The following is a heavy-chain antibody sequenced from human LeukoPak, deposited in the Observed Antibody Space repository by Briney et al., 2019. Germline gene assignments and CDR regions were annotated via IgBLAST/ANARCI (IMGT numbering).Heavy chain of an antibody. J-gene: IGHJ5*02. CDR1: GGSISTYY. CDR3: ARRRAEGGSDGHYNWFDP. Sequence: SETLSLTCTVSGGSISTYYWGWIRQPPGKGLEWIGSIHYSGGTRYNPSLNSRATISIDTSKNHFSLQLSSVTAADTALYYCARRRAEGGSDGHYNWFDPWGQGTLVSVSS. V-gene: IGHV4-59*08. CDR2: IHYSGGT. D-gene: IGHD6-25*01.